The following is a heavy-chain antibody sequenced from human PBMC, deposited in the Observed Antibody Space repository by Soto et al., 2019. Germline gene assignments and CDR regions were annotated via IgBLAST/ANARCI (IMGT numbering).Heavy chain of an antibody. V-gene: IGHV1-18*01. CDR2: INAYNGNT. D-gene: IGHD3-16*01. CDR3: ARGGDYVGGNDY. Sequence: ASVKVSCKASGYTFTSYGISWVRQAPGQGLEWMGWINAYNGNTKYAQKLQGRVTMTTDTSTSTVYMELSSLRSEDTAVYYCARGGDYVGGNDYWSQGTLVTVSS. J-gene: IGHJ4*02. CDR1: GYTFTSYG.